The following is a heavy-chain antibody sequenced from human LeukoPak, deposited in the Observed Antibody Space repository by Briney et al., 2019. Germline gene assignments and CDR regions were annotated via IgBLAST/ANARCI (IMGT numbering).Heavy chain of an antibody. Sequence: SETLSLTCTVSGGSVSNHYWSWVRQPPGKGLEWIGYIYYSGTTSYNPSLKSRLTISVDTSKNQFSLKLSSVTAADTAVYYCARDLGSGKYYSYFDYWGQGTLVTVSS. V-gene: IGHV4-59*02. CDR3: ARDLGSGKYYSYFDY. J-gene: IGHJ4*02. CDR1: GGSVSNHY. D-gene: IGHD1-26*01. CDR2: IYYSGTT.